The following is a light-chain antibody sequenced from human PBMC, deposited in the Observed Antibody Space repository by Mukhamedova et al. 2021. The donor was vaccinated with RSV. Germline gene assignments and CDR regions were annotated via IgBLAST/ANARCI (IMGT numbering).Light chain of an antibody. V-gene: IGLV2-14*01. CDR3: SSYTSSSTPFYV. J-gene: IGLJ1*01. CDR2: EVS. CDR1: GDVGGYNY. Sequence: GDVGGYNYVSWYQQHPGKAPKLMIYEVSNRPSGVSNRFSGSKSGNTASLTISGLQAEDEADYYCSSYTSSSTPFYVFGTGTKVTVL.